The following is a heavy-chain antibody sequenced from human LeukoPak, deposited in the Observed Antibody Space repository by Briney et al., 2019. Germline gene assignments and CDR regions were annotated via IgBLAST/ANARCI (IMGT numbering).Heavy chain of an antibody. CDR2: IYYSWST. D-gene: IGHD6-13*01. J-gene: IGHJ4*02. V-gene: IGHV4-59*13. Sequence: SETLSLTCTVSGGSLSSYYWSWIRQPPGGGLEWIGYIYYSWSTNYNPSLKSRVTLSVDTSKNQFSLKLSSVTAADTAVYYCARENIAAADFDYWGQGTLVTVSS. CDR3: ARENIAAADFDY. CDR1: GGSLSSYY.